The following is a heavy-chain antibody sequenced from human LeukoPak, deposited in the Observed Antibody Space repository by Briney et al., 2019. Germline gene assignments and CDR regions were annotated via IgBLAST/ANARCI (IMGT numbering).Heavy chain of an antibody. D-gene: IGHD6-19*01. V-gene: IGHV1-18*01. CDR1: GYTFTSYG. J-gene: IGHJ3*02. Sequence: ASVKVSCKASGYTFTSYGISWVRQAPGQGLEWMGWISAYNGNTNYAQKLQGRVTMTTDTSTSTAYMELRSLRSDDTAVYYCARDLGPWLVQGAFDIWGQGTMVTVSS. CDR2: ISAYNGNT. CDR3: ARDLGPWLVQGAFDI.